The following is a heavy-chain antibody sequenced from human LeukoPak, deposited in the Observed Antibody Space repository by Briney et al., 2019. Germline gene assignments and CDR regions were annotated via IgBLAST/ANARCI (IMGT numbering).Heavy chain of an antibody. CDR3: AKFGVAAGTDYWYFDL. J-gene: IGHJ2*01. CDR1: GFTFSSYG. CDR2: VSYDGRYR. D-gene: IGHD6-19*01. Sequence: PGRSLRLSCVASGFTFSSYGMYWVRQAPGKGLERLAVVSYDGRYRYYADSAKGRFTISRDNSKNTLYLQMDSLRAEDTAVYYCAKFGVAAGTDYWYFDLWGRGTLVTVSS. V-gene: IGHV3-30*18.